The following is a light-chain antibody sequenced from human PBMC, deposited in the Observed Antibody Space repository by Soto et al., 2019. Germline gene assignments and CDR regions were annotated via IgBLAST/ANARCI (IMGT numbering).Light chain of an antibody. Sequence: EIVMTQSPATLSVSPGERATLSGMASQSGGSDLAGYQQKPGQALRLVIYDFFARATGVPTRISGSGSGTEFPLTIRSLQSEDFAVYYCQQYNSLPLTFGGGTKVEIK. CDR3: QQYNSLPLT. V-gene: IGKV3D-15*01. CDR2: DFF. J-gene: IGKJ4*01. CDR1: QSGGSD.